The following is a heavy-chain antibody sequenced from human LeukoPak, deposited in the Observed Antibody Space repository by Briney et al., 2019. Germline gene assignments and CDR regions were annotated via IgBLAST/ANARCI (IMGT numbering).Heavy chain of an antibody. D-gene: IGHD6-13*01. CDR1: GASISSYY. Sequence: SETLSLTCTVSGASISSYYWSWIRQPPGKGLEWIGYIYYSGSNHYNPSLKSRVTISVDTSKNQFSLRLSSMTAADTAVYYCASGPYPAAGTDHQFDYWGQGTLVTVSS. CDR3: ASGPYPAAGTDHQFDY. V-gene: IGHV4-59*01. CDR2: IYYSGSN. J-gene: IGHJ4*02.